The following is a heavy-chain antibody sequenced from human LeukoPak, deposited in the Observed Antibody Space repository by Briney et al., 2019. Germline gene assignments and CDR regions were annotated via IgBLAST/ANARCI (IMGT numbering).Heavy chain of an antibody. V-gene: IGHV1-18*01. CDR1: GYTFTSYS. CDR2: FSAYNGNT. J-gene: IGHJ4*02. Sequence: ASVKVSCKASGYTFTSYSISWVRQAPGQGLRGREGFSAYNGNTIYAQKVKGRVTMTTDTSTSTAYMELRSLKSDDTAVYYCARASYCSDGSCYSDYWGQGTLVTVSS. CDR3: ARASYCSDGSCYSDY. D-gene: IGHD2-15*01.